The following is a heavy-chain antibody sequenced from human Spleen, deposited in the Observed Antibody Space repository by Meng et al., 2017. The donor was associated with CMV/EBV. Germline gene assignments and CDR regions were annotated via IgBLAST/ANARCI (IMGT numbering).Heavy chain of an antibody. CDR2: ISSSSSFI. CDR3: AKDYGGWHLDY. Sequence: GGSLRLSCAASGFTFSSYGMNWVRQAPGKGLEWVSSISSSSSFIYYVDSVQGRFTISRDNAKNSLYLQMNSLRAEDTAVYYCAKDYGGWHLDYWGQGTLVTVSS. D-gene: IGHD4-23*01. J-gene: IGHJ4*02. CDR1: GFTFSSYG. V-gene: IGHV3-21*01.